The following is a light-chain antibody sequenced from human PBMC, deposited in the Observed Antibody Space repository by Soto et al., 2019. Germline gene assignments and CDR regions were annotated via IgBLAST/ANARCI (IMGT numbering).Light chain of an antibody. J-gene: IGKJ1*01. CDR2: AAS. V-gene: IGKV1-39*01. Sequence: DTQMTQSPSSLSASVGDRVSNTCRASQSISTYLNWYQQKPGMAPKVLIYAASRLQSGVPSRFSGSGSGTDFTLTISSLQPEDFATYYCHQTYANPWTFGQGTKVEIK. CDR3: HQTYANPWT. CDR1: QSISTY.